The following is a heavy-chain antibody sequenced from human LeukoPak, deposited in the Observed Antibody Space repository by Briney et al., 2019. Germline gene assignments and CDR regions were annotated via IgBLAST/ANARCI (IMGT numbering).Heavy chain of an antibody. Sequence: PGGSLRPSCAAPGFTFSNYWMSWVRQAPGKGLEWVAIIKQDGSEQYYVDSVKGRFTISRDNAENSLYLQMNGLRAEDTAVYYCARDTSSIVGPRFDYWGQGTLVTVSS. D-gene: IGHD1-26*01. V-gene: IGHV3-7*01. J-gene: IGHJ4*02. CDR2: IKQDGSEQ. CDR3: ARDTSSIVGPRFDY. CDR1: GFTFSNYW.